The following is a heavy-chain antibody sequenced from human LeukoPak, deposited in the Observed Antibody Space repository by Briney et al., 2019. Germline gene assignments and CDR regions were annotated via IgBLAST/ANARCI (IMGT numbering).Heavy chain of an antibody. CDR2: ISYDGSNK. J-gene: IGHJ4*02. CDR1: GFTFSSYG. V-gene: IGHV3-30*03. D-gene: IGHD5-24*01. CDR3: ARDEGDGYTATLLFDY. Sequence: GGSLRLSCAASGFTFSSYGMHWVRQAPGKGLEWVAVISYDGSNKYYADSVKGRFTISRDNSKNTLYLQMNSLRSDDTAVYYCARDEGDGYTATLLFDYWGQGTLVTVSS.